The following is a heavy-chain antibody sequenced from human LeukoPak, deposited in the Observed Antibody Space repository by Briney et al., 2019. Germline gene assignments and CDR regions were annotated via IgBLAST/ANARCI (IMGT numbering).Heavy chain of an antibody. Sequence: GGSLRLSCAASGFTFDDNAMHWVRQVPGKGLKWVSGISWNSGSIGYADSVKGRFTISRDNAKNSLYLQMNSLRAEDTALYYCAKGLNRDAFDIWGQGTMVTVSP. CDR3: AKGLNRDAFDI. V-gene: IGHV3-9*01. CDR1: GFTFDDNA. D-gene: IGHD3-16*01. J-gene: IGHJ3*02. CDR2: ISWNSGSI.